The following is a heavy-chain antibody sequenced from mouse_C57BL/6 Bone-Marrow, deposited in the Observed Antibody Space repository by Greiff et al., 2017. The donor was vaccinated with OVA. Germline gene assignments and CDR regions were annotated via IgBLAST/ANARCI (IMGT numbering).Heavy chain of an antibody. V-gene: IGHV5-15*04. CDR3: ARRIPNRYWYFVV. D-gene: IGHD6-1*01. J-gene: IGHJ1*03. CDR2: ISNLAYSI. CDR1: GFTFSDYG. Sequence: EVQVVESGGGLVQPGGSLKLSCAASGFTFSDYGMAWVRQAPRQGPEWVAFISNLAYSIYYADTVTGRFTISRENAKNTLYLEMSSLRSGDTAMDYCARRIPNRYWYFVVWGTGTTVTVSS.